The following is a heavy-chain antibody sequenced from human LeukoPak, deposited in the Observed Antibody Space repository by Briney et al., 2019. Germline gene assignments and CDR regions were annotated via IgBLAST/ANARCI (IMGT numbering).Heavy chain of an antibody. CDR3: ARPRMATGTQHPLDY. Sequence: PGGSLRLSCAASGFTFSSYAMHWVRQAPGKGLEWVAVISYDGSNKYYADSVKGRFTISRDNSKNTLYLQMNSLRAEDTAVYYCARPRMATGTQHPLDYWGQGTLVTVSS. J-gene: IGHJ4*02. D-gene: IGHD5-24*01. CDR2: ISYDGSNK. CDR1: GFTFSSYA. V-gene: IGHV3-30-3*01.